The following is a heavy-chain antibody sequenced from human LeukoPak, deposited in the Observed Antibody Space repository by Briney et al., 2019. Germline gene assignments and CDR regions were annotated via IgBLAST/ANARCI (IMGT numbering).Heavy chain of an antibody. CDR1: GFTFSSYA. J-gene: IGHJ1*01. CDR3: AKDGVSYYYDSSGYPEYFQH. D-gene: IGHD3-22*01. CDR2: ISGSGGST. V-gene: IGHV3-23*01. Sequence: GGSLRLSCAASGFTFSSYAMSWVRQAPGKGLEWVSAISGSGGSTYYAYSEKGRFTTSRDNSKNTLYLQMNSLRAEDTAVYYCAKDGVSYYYDSSGYPEYFQHWGQGTLVTVSS.